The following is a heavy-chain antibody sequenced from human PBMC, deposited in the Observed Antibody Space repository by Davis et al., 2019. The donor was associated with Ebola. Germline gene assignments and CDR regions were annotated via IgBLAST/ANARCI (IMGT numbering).Heavy chain of an antibody. J-gene: IGHJ4*02. D-gene: IGHD3-3*01. V-gene: IGHV3-33*05. CDR3: AKAHVRFLEWLLLNGYFDY. CDR1: GFTFSSFG. CDR2: ISYDGRNK. Sequence: GESLKISCSASGFTFSSFGMHWVRQAPGKGLVWVAVISYDGRNKYYADSVKGRFTISRDNSKNTLYLQMNSLRAEDTAIYYCAKAHVRFLEWLLLNGYFDYWGQGTLVSVSS.